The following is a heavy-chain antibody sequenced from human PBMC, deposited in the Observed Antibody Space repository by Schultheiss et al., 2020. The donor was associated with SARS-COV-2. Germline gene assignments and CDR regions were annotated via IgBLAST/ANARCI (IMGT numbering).Heavy chain of an antibody. J-gene: IGHJ4*02. D-gene: IGHD1-26*01. Sequence: SETLSLTCTVSGGSISSYYWSWIRQPPGKGLEWIGYIYYSGSTNYNPSLKSRVTISVDTSKNRFSLKLSSVTAADTAVYYCASLVGATHWFDYWGQGTLVTVSS. CDR2: IYYSGST. CDR1: GGSISSYY. V-gene: IGHV4-59*08. CDR3: ASLVGATHWFDY.